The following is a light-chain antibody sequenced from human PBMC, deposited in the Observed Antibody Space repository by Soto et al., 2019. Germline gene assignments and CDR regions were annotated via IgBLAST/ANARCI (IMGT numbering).Light chain of an antibody. CDR3: QQYNNWPRT. CDR2: DAS. V-gene: IGKV3-15*01. Sequence: GMTQSPFTLSASPGERATLSCMASQSVRSNLAWYQQKPGKAPKLLIYDASTRDSGIPARFSGSGSGTEFTLTISSLQSEDFVVYYCQQYNNWPRTFGQGTKVDIK. CDR1: QSVRSN. J-gene: IGKJ1*01.